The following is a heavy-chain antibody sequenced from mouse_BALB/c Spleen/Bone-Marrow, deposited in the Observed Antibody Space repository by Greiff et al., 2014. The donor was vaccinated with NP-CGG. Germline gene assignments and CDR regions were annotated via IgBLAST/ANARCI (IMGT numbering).Heavy chain of an antibody. D-gene: IGHD2-12*01. CDR1: GFTFSDYY. CDR2: IRNKAKGYTT. CDR3: ARDRNNDIHWYRDV. Sequence: EVMLVESGGGLVQPGGSLRLSCATSGFTFSDYYMSWVRQPPGKALEWLGFIRNKAKGYTTEYIPSVKGRFTISRDNSQSMLYLQMNTLRAEDSATYYCARDRNNDIHWYRDVWGAGTTVTVSS. J-gene: IGHJ1*01. V-gene: IGHV7-3*02.